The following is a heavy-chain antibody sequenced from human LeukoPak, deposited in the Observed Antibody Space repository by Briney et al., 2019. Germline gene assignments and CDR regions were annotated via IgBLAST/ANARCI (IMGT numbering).Heavy chain of an antibody. CDR1: GGSISSSSYY. CDR3: ARGVLLWFGDQGQVDP. Sequence: SETLSLTCTVSGGSISSSSYYWGWIRQPPGKGLEWIGSIYYSGSTYYNPSLKSRVTISVDTSKNQFSLKLSSVTAADTAVYYCARGVLLWFGDQGQVDPWGQGTLVTVSS. V-gene: IGHV4-39*01. J-gene: IGHJ5*02. D-gene: IGHD3-10*01. CDR2: IYYSGST.